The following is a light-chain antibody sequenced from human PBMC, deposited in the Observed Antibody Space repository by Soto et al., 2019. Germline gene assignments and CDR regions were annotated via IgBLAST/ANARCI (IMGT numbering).Light chain of an antibody. CDR1: QNIANY. J-gene: IGKJ5*01. CDR2: AAS. Sequence: DIQMTQSPSSLSASVGDRVTITCRASQNIANYLNWYQQKPGKAPNLLIYAASSLQSGVPSRFSGSGSGTDFTLTISSLQPEDFATYYCQHSYTTPITFGQGTRLETK. V-gene: IGKV1-39*01. CDR3: QHSYTTPIT.